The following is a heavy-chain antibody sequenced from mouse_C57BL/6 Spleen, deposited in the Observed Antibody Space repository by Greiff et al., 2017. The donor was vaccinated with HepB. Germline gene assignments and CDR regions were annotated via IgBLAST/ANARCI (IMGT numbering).Heavy chain of an antibody. Sequence: VQLQQSGPELVKPGASVKISCKASGYAFSSSWMNWVKQRPGKGLEWIGRIYPGDGDTNYNGKFKGKATLTADKSSSTAYMQLSSLTSEDSAVYFCARERLLGAMDYWGQGTSVTVSS. CDR1: GYAFSSSW. CDR3: ARERLLGAMDY. D-gene: IGHD2-1*01. J-gene: IGHJ4*01. V-gene: IGHV1-82*01. CDR2: IYPGDGDT.